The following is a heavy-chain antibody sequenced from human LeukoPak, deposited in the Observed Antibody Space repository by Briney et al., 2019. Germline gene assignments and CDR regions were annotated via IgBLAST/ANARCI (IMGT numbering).Heavy chain of an antibody. Sequence: GGSLRLSCSASGFTFISYSMNWVRQAPGKWLELVSSISSSSSYIYYADSVKGRFTISRDNAKNSLYLQMNSLRAEDTAVYYCANSVGARDFDYWGQGTLVTVSS. CDR1: GFTFISYS. J-gene: IGHJ4*02. V-gene: IGHV3-21*01. CDR3: ANSVGARDFDY. CDR2: ISSSSSYI. D-gene: IGHD1-26*01.